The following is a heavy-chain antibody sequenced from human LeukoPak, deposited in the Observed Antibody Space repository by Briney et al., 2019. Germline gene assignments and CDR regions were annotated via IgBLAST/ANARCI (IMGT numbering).Heavy chain of an antibody. CDR3: ARFIGITIDY. D-gene: IGHD3-10*01. CDR2: ISSSSSYI. J-gene: IGHJ4*02. V-gene: IGHV3-21*01. CDR1: GFTFSSYS. Sequence: PGGSLRLSRAASGFTFSSYSMNWVRQAPGKGLEWVSSISSSSSYIYYADSVKGRFTISRDNAKNSLCLQMNSLRAEDTAVYYCARFIGITIDYWGQGTLVTVSS.